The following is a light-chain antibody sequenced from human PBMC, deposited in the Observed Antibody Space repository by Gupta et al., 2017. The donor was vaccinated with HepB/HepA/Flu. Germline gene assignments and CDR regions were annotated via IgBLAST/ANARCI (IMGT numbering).Light chain of an antibody. CDR3: ATWDDNLNGPV. Sequence: QSVLTQPPSASGTPGQRVTISCSGRSFNIGSNYVCWYQQSPGTAPKRRIYRNSQRTSGVPDRFSGSNAGTSASLVVSGLRSEDEADYFCATWDDNLNGPVFRGGTQLTVL. CDR1: SFNIGSNY. CDR2: RNS. V-gene: IGLV1-47*01. J-gene: IGLJ7*01.